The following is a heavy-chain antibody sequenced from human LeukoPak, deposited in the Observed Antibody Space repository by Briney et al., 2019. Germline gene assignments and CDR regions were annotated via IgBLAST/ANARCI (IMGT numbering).Heavy chain of an antibody. J-gene: IGHJ5*02. D-gene: IGHD3/OR15-3a*01. CDR1: GFTFSSYS. V-gene: IGHV3-7*05. Sequence: AGGSLRLSCAASGFTFSSYSMSWVRQAPGKGLEWVANIKRDGSDKYYVDSVKGRFTISRDNAKNSLYLQMNSLRAEDTAVYYCATRGQVFGAWGQGILVTVSS. CDR3: ATRGQVFGA. CDR2: IKRDGSDK.